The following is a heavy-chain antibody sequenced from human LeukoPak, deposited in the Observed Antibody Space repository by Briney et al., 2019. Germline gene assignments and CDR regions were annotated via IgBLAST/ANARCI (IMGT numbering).Heavy chain of an antibody. D-gene: IGHD6-19*01. CDR1: GFTFSSYW. Sequence: GGSLRLSCAASGFTFSSYWMHWVRQAPGKGLVWVSRINSDGSSTSYADSVKGRFTISRDNAKNTLYLQMNSLRAEDTAVYYCARDVTIAVAGDEVAFDYWGQGTLVTVSS. CDR3: ARDVTIAVAGDEVAFDY. V-gene: IGHV3-74*01. J-gene: IGHJ4*02. CDR2: INSDGSST.